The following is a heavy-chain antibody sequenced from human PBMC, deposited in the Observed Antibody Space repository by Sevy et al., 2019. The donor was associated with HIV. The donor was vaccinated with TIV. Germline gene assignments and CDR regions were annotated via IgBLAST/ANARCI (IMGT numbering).Heavy chain of an antibody. CDR2: IYYNGQI. V-gene: IGHV4-59*08. CDR1: GGSITSLY. Sequence: SETLSLTCTVSGGSITSLYWNWIRQPPGKGLEWIANIYYNGQINYNPSLKSRVTLSLDKSKNQFSLRLGSVTAADTAMYYCAGENAWGRGYSWGQGTLVTVSS. J-gene: IGHJ4*02. D-gene: IGHD1-26*01. CDR3: AGENAWGRGYS.